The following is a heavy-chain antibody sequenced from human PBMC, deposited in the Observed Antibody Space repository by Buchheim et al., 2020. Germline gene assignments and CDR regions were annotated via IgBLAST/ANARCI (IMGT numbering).Heavy chain of an antibody. CDR1: GFTFSSYA. V-gene: IGHV3-23*01. CDR2: ISGSGSST. J-gene: IGHJ4*02. CDR3: AKAPYDSSGYHNRYFDY. Sequence: EVQLLESGGGLEQPGGSLRLSCAASGFTFSSYAMSWVRQAPGKGLEWVSAISGSGSSTYYADSVKGRFTISRDNPKNTPYLQMNSLRAEDTAVYYCAKAPYDSSGYHNRYFDYWGQGTL. D-gene: IGHD3-22*01.